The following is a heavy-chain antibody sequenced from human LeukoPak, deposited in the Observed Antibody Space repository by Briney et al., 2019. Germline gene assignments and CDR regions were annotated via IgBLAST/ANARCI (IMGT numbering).Heavy chain of an antibody. V-gene: IGHV3-53*01. CDR2: IYSGGST. D-gene: IGHD5-24*01. CDR1: GFTVSSNY. Sequence: GGSLRLSCAASGFTVSSNYMSWVRQAPGKELEWVSVIYSGGSTYYADSVKGRFTISSDNSKNMLYLQMNSLRAEDTAVYYCARDFRGGDGYNDYFDYWGQGTLATVSS. CDR3: ARDFRGGDGYNDYFDY. J-gene: IGHJ4*02.